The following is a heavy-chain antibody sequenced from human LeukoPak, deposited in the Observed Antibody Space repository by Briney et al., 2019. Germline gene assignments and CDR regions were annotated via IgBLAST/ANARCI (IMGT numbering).Heavy chain of an antibody. CDR2: IHYSGSP. Sequence: SETLSLTCTVSGGSISPYYWSWIRQPPGKGLEWIGYIHYSGSPNYNPSLKSRVTISVDTSKNQFSLKLSSVTAADTAVYYCARDCGDYDPPYYYCAMDVWGQGTTVTFSS. V-gene: IGHV4-59*01. D-gene: IGHD2-21*02. J-gene: IGHJ6*02. CDR3: ARDCGDYDPPYYYCAMDV. CDR1: GGSISPYY.